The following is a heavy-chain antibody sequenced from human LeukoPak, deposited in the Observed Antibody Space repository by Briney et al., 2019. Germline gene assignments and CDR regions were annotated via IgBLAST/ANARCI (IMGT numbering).Heavy chain of an antibody. J-gene: IGHJ3*02. V-gene: IGHV1-69*13. CDR1: GGTFSSYA. CDR3: ASLLYYYDSSGYYAFDI. CDR2: IIPIFGTA. D-gene: IGHD3-22*01. Sequence: SVKVSCKASGGTFSSYAISWVRQAPGQGLEWMGGIIPIFGTANYAQKFQGRVTITADESTSTAYMELSSLRSEDTAVYYCASLLYYYDSSGYYAFDIWGQGTMVTVSS.